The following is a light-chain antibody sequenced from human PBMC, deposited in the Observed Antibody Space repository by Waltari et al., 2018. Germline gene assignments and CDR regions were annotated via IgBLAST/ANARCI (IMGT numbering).Light chain of an antibody. Sequence: QSALTQPRSVSGSPGQSVTISCTGTSSYVGGYNYVSWYQQYPGKAPQPFVYDFTRLPSGVPGRFSGSKSGNTASLTISGLQAEDEADYYCCSYAGSYPHWVFGGGTKLTVL. CDR2: DFT. CDR1: SSYVGGYNY. CDR3: CSYAGSYPHWV. J-gene: IGLJ3*02. V-gene: IGLV2-11*01.